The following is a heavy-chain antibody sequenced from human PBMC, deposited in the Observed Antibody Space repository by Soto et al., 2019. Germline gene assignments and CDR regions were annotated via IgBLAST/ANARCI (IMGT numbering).Heavy chain of an antibody. CDR1: GFTFSSYA. CDR2: ISYDGSNK. D-gene: IGHD6-19*01. J-gene: IGHJ5*02. Sequence: GGSLRLSCSDSGFTFSSYAMHWVRQAPGKGLEWVAVISYDGSNKYYADSVKGRFTISRDNSKNTLYLQMNSLRAEDTAVYYCARDIAVAGTHWFDPWGQGTLVTVSS. V-gene: IGHV3-30-3*01. CDR3: ARDIAVAGTHWFDP.